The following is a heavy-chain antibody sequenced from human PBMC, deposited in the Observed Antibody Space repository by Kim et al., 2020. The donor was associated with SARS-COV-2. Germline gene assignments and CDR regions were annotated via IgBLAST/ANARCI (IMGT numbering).Heavy chain of an antibody. J-gene: IGHJ1*01. V-gene: IGHV3-49*04. CDR1: GFTFGDYA. Sequence: GGSLRLSCTASGFTFGDYAMSWVRQAPGKGLEWVGFIRSKAYGGTTEYAASVKGRFTISRDDSKSIAYLQMNSLKTEDTAVYYCTSRPPRYSSVWSWSPEYFQHWGQGTLVTVSS. CDR2: IRSKAYGGTT. CDR3: TSRPPRYSSVWSWSPEYFQH. D-gene: IGHD6-19*01.